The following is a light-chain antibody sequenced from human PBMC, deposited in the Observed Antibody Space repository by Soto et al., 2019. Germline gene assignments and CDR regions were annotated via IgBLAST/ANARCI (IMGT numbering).Light chain of an antibody. Sequence: QSVLNQPASVPGSPGQSITISCTGTSSDVGSYNLVSWYQQYPGKAPKLIIYEGSKRPSGISNRFSGSKSGYTASLTISGLQAEDEADYYCCSYARSGTLVFGTGSKVTVL. V-gene: IGLV2-23*01. CDR1: SSDVGSYNL. CDR2: EGS. CDR3: CSYARSGTLV. J-gene: IGLJ1*01.